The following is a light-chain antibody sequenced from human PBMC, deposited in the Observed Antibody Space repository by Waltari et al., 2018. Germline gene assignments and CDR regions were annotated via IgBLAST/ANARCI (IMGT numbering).Light chain of an antibody. J-gene: IGKJ2*01. CDR2: WGS. CDR1: QSILFSSYNKSF. V-gene: IGKV4-1*01. CDR3: QQFYHAPQT. Sequence: DIVMTQSPDSLAVSLGVRATIHCKSSQSILFSSYNKSFLNWYQQRPGQPPRLLLYWGSTRASGVPDRISGSGSGTDFTLTISGLQTEDVAIYYCQQFYHAPQTFGQGTKVEIK.